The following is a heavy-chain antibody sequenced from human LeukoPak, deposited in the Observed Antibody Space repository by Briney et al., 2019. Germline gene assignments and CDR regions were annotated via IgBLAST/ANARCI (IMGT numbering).Heavy chain of an antibody. CDR3: ARDLAGGVDY. D-gene: IGHD3-16*01. CDR1: GFTFSSYA. J-gene: IGHJ4*02. V-gene: IGHV3-23*01. Sequence: GGSLRLSCAASGFTFSSYAMYWVRQAPGKGLEWVSGIFGSGGSTHYADSVKGRFTISRDNSKNTVYLQMNSLRAEDTALYYCARDLAGGVDYWGQGTLVTVSS. CDR2: IFGSGGST.